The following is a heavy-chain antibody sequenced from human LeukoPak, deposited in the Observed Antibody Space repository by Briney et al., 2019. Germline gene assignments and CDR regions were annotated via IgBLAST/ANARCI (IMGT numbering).Heavy chain of an antibody. J-gene: IGHJ6*02. V-gene: IGHV4-34*01. CDR1: GGSFSGYY. D-gene: IGHD4-11*01. CDR3: AKGPTTVYGMDV. CDR2: INHSGST. Sequence: SETLSLTCAVYGGSFSGYYWSWIRQPPGKGLEWIGEINHSGSTNYNPSLKSRVTISVDTSKNQFSLKLSSVTAADTAVYYCAKGPTTVYGMDVWGQGTTVTVSS.